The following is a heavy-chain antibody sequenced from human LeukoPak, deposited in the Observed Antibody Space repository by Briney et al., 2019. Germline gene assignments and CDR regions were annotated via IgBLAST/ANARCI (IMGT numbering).Heavy chain of an antibody. CDR1: GFTFSQYA. J-gene: IGHJ3*02. CDR3: AREADCSGGRCYRGAFDI. V-gene: IGHV3-33*01. D-gene: IGHD2-15*01. Sequence: PGGSLRLSCAASGFTFSQYAMHWVRQAPGQGLEWVAAIWYDGSNQYYADSVKGRFTISRDNSKNTLYLQVNSLSPEDTAVYYCAREADCSGGRCYRGAFDIWGQGTMVTVSS. CDR2: IWYDGSNQ.